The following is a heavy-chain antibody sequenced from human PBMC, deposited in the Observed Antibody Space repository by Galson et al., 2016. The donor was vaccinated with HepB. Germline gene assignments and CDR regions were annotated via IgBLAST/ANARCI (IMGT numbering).Heavy chain of an antibody. J-gene: IGHJ4*02. CDR1: GVSVGSNY. D-gene: IGHD4/OR15-4a*01. Sequence: SLRLSCAASGVSVGSNYMNWVRQAPGKGLEWVSLIYSGGRIEYADSVRGRFTISRDSSKNTLYLQMNSLRADDTAVYYCARDPPGGGAWGQGTLVTVSS. CDR3: ARDPPGGGA. V-gene: IGHV3-66*01. CDR2: IYSGGRI.